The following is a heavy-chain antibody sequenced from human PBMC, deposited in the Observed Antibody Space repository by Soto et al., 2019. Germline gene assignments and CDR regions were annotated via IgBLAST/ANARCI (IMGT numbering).Heavy chain of an antibody. D-gene: IGHD3-22*01. V-gene: IGHV3-23*01. J-gene: IGHJ3*02. CDR1: GFTFSSYA. CDR2: ISGSGGST. CDR3: AKYTTMIVVVIPHDAFDI. Sequence: GGSLRLSCAASGFTFSSYAMSWVRQAPGKGLEWVSAISGSGGSTYYADSVKGRFTISRDNSKNTLYLQMNSLRAEDTAVYYCAKYTTMIVVVIPHDAFDIWGQGTMVTVSS.